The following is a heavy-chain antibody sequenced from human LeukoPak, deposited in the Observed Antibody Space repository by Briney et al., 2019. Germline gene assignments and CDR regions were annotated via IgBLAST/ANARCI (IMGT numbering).Heavy chain of an antibody. V-gene: IGHV3-23*01. CDR1: GFTFNSYA. D-gene: IGHD3-22*01. CDR3: AKGGCTSGYCGFDY. J-gene: IGHJ4*02. Sequence: GGSLRVSCAASGFTFNSYAMSWGRQALGKGLEWVSHISGSGGDTYYADSVKGRFTISRDNSKNTLYLQMNSLRAEDTAVYYCAKGGCTSGYCGFDYWGQGTLVTVSS. CDR2: ISGSGGDT.